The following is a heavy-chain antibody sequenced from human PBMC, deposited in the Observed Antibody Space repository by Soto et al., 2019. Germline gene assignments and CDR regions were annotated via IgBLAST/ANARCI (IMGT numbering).Heavy chain of an antibody. CDR1: GFTFSSYG. D-gene: IGHD3-10*01. Sequence: EVQLVESGGGLVQPGGSLRLSCAASGFTFSSYGMNWVRQAPGKGLEWVSYISSSSSTIYYADSVKGRFIISRDNAKNSLYLQMNSLRDEDTAVYYCARVHYSASGSYDYWGQGTLVTVSS. J-gene: IGHJ4*02. V-gene: IGHV3-48*02. CDR3: ARVHYSASGSYDY. CDR2: ISSSSSTI.